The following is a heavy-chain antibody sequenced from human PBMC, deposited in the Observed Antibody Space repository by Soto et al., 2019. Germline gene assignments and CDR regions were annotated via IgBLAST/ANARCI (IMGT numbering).Heavy chain of an antibody. V-gene: IGHV3-72*01. Sequence: PGGSLRLSCAASGFNIRDHYMDWVRQAPGKGLEWVGLTRNKGESYTTEHAASVKGRFVISSDDSKNSVYLQMNSLKTEDTAVYYCVREGFFTLDFWGQGTLVTVSS. CDR3: VREGFFTLDF. CDR2: TRNKGESYTT. CDR1: GFNIRDHY. J-gene: IGHJ4*02.